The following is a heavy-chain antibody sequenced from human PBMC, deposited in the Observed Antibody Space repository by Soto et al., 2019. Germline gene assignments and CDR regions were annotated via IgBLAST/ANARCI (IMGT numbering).Heavy chain of an antibody. CDR3: ARARDPMLYYYYGMDV. V-gene: IGHV1-18*01. Sequence: ASVKVSCKASGYTFTSYGISWVRQAPGQGLEWMGWISAYNGNTNYAQKLQGRVTMTTDTSTSTAYMELRSLRSDDTAVYYCARARDPMLYYYYGMDVWGQGTTVTVA. CDR1: GYTFTSYG. CDR2: ISAYNGNT. D-gene: IGHD3-10*02. J-gene: IGHJ6*02.